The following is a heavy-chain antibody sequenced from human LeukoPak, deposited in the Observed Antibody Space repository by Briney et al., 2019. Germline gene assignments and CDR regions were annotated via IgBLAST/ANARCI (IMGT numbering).Heavy chain of an antibody. V-gene: IGHV1-69*05. CDR1: GGTFSSYA. CDR3: ASGTWIQLWSLYYYYMDV. D-gene: IGHD5-18*01. Sequence: SVKVSRKASGGTFSSYAISWVPQAPGQGLEWMGGIIPIFGTANYAQKFQGRVTITTDESTSTAYMELSSLRSEDTAVYYCASGTWIQLWSLYYYYMDVWGKGTTVTVSS. CDR2: IIPIFGTA. J-gene: IGHJ6*03.